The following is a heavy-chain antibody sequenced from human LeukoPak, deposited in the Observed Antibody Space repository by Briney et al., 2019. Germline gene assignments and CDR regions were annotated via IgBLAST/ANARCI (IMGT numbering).Heavy chain of an antibody. J-gene: IGHJ4*02. CDR2: ISAY. CDR3: ARRFNYYDSSGYCEGFYFDY. Sequence: GASVKVSCKASGYTFTSYGISWLRQAPGQGLEWMGWISAYAQKFQGRVTMTTDTSTSTAYMELRSLRSDDTAVYYCARRFNYYDSSGYCEGFYFDYWGQGTLVTVSS. V-gene: IGHV1-18*01. CDR1: GYTFTSYG. D-gene: IGHD3-22*01.